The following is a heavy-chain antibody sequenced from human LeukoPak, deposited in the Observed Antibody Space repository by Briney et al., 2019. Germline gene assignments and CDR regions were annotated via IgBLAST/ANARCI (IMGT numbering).Heavy chain of an antibody. D-gene: IGHD3/OR15-3a*01. J-gene: IGHJ6*02. CDR3: ARDRVWDFWTPLSDYAMDV. CDR2: MKQDGSEK. Sequence: GGSLRLSCAASGFTFSSYAMSWVRQAPGKGLEWVANMKQDGSEKYYVDSVKGRFTISRDNAKNSLYLQMNSLRAEDTAVYFCARDRVWDFWTPLSDYAMDVWGQGTTVTVSS. V-gene: IGHV3-7*03. CDR1: GFTFSSYA.